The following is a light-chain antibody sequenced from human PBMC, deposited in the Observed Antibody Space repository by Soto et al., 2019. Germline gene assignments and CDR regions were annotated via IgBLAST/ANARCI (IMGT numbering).Light chain of an antibody. CDR3: QQTYDNPPT. CDR1: QIISVY. V-gene: IGKV1-39*01. J-gene: IGKJ4*01. CDR2: GAS. Sequence: DIQMTQSPSSLSPSVGDRVTLTCRASQIISVYLNWYQQRSGKAPKLLIYGASNLQSGVPSRFSGGGSETVFTLTITNLQPEDSASYYCQQTYDNPPTFGGGTTVEIK.